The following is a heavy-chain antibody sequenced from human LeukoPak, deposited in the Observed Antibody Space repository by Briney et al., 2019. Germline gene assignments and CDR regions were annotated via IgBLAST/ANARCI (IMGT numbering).Heavy chain of an antibody. CDR1: GGSISSSNW. V-gene: IGHV4-4*02. CDR3: ARASSGWYGLFDY. CDR2: IYHSGST. D-gene: IGHD6-19*01. Sequence: SETLSLTCAVSGGSISSSNWWSWVRRPPGKGLEWIGEIYHSGSTNYNPSLKSRVTISVDKSKNQFSLKLSSVTAADTAVYYCARASSGWYGLFDYWGQGTLVTVSS. J-gene: IGHJ4*02.